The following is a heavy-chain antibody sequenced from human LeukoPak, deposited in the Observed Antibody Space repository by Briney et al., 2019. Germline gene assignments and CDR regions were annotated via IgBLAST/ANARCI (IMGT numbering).Heavy chain of an antibody. D-gene: IGHD6-19*01. CDR3: ARGIGSDWPFDC. CDR1: GGSISSYY. Sequence: SETLSLTCTVSGGSISSYYWSWIRQPPGKGLEWTGYIFYSGSTNYNPSLKSRVTISVDTSKNQFSLKLTSVTAADTAVYYCARGIGSDWPFDCWGQGTLVTVSS. J-gene: IGHJ4*02. CDR2: IFYSGST. V-gene: IGHV4-59*01.